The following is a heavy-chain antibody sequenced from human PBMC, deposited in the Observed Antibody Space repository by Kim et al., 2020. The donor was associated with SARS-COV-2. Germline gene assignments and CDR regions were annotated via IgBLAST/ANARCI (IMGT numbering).Heavy chain of an antibody. CDR1: RFTFSNYG. J-gene: IGHJ4*02. Sequence: GGSLRLSCAASRFTFSNYGMHWVRQTPGKGLEWVALISYDGTNRYYADSVKGRFTISRDNFKNTLNLQMNSLRDEDTAVYYCAREGRSGSFPDYWGQGTL. CDR2: ISYDGTNR. CDR3: AREGRSGSFPDY. D-gene: IGHD3-10*01. V-gene: IGHV3-30*03.